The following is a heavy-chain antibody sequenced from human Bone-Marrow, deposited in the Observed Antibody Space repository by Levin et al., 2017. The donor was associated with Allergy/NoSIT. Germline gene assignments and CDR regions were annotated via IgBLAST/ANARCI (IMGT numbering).Heavy chain of an antibody. Sequence: SCAASGFIFSNYGIHWVRQAPGKGLEWVAIIWYDGSNKYYADSVKGRFTISRDNSKNTVYLQMNSLRAEDTAIYYCARDFRKSGDYWGQGTLVTVSS. J-gene: IGHJ4*02. CDR1: GFIFSNYG. CDR2: IWYDGSNK. CDR3: ARDFRKSGDY. V-gene: IGHV3-33*01. D-gene: IGHD6-25*01.